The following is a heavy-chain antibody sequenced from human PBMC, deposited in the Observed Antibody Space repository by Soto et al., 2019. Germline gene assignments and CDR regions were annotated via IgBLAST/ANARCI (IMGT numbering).Heavy chain of an antibody. V-gene: IGHV4-34*01. J-gene: IGHJ4*02. CDR3: ARSSGQWLVPFDY. CDR1: GGSFSGYY. Sequence: QVQLQQWGAGLLKPSETLSLTCAVYGGSFSGYYCSWIRQPPGKGLEWIGEINHSGSTNYNPSLKSRVTISVDTSKNQFSLKLSSVTAADTAVYYCARSSGQWLVPFDYWGQGTLVTVSS. CDR2: INHSGST. D-gene: IGHD6-19*01.